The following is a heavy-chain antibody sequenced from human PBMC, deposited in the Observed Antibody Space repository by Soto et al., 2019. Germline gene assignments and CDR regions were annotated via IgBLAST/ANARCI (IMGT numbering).Heavy chain of an antibody. V-gene: IGHV3-23*01. J-gene: IGHJ4*02. CDR3: AKDQRPASIKVKDSFDF. Sequence: SVKGRFTISRDNSENTLYLQMNSLRAEDTAIYYCAKDQRPASIKVKDSFDFWGRGTLVTVSS. D-gene: IGHD2-2*01.